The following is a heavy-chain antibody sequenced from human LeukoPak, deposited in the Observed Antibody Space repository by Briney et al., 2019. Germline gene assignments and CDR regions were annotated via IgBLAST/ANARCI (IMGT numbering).Heavy chain of an antibody. CDR3: ARDLPSWKSLDY. V-gene: IGHV3-30*04. J-gene: IGHJ4*02. Sequence: GGSLRLSCAASGFIFSSYAMHWVRQAPGKGLEWVAVISYDGSNKYYADSVKGRFTISRDNSKNTLYLQMNSLRAEDTAVYYCARDLPSWKSLDYWGQGTLVTVSS. D-gene: IGHD2-2*01. CDR1: GFIFSSYA. CDR2: ISYDGSNK.